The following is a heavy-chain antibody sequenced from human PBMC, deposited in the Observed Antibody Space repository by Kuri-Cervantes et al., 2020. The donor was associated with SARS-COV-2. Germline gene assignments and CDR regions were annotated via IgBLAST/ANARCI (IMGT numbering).Heavy chain of an antibody. D-gene: IGHD3-10*01. Sequence: ASVKVSCKASGYTFTSYYMHWVRQAPGQGLEWMGIINPSGGSTSYAQKFQGRVTMTRDTSTSTAYTELSRLRSDDTAVYYCARDFWPSGGYFDYWGQGTLVTVSS. CDR1: GYTFTSYY. J-gene: IGHJ4*02. CDR3: ARDFWPSGGYFDY. V-gene: IGHV1-46*01. CDR2: INPSGGST.